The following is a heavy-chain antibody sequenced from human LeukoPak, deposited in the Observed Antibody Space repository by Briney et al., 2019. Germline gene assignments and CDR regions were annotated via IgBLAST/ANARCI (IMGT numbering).Heavy chain of an antibody. CDR1: GYTLTESS. D-gene: IGHD6-19*01. Sequence: ASVKVSCKVSGYTLTESSMHWVLQAPGNGLEWMGGFDPEDGEPIYAQKIQGRVTMTEDTSVHTAYMELRSLRSEDTAVYYCVTDIRSGWRNYWGQGTLITVSS. J-gene: IGHJ4*02. CDR3: VTDIRSGWRNY. V-gene: IGHV1-24*01. CDR2: FDPEDGEP.